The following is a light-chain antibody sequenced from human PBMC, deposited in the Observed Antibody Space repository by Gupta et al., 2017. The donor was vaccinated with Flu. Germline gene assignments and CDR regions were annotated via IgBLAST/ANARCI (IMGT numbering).Light chain of an antibody. CDR1: QDISNY. Sequence: QMTQSPSSLSASVGDRVTITCQASQDISNYLNWYQQKPGKAPKLLIYDASNLETGVPSRFSGSGSGTDFTFTISSLQPEDIATYYWQQDDNLLTFGGGTKVEIK. CDR2: DAS. CDR3: QQDDNLLT. V-gene: IGKV1-33*01. J-gene: IGKJ4*01.